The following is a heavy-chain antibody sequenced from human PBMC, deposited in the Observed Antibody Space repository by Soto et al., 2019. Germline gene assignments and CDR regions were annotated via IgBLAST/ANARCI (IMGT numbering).Heavy chain of an antibody. CDR2: IWYDGRSK. CDR1: GFTFSNYG. CDR3: GRVDRYYGMDV. V-gene: IGHV3-33*01. Sequence: QVQLVESGGGVVQPGRSLRLSCAASGFTFSNYGLHWVRQAPGKGLEWGADIWYDGRSKNYVDSVKGRFTISRDNSTNSLYLEMNSLRAEDSAVYYCGRVDRYYGMDVWGQGTTVTVSS. J-gene: IGHJ6*02.